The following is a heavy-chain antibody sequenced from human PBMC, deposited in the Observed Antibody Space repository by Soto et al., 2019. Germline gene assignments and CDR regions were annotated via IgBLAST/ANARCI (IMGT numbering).Heavy chain of an antibody. D-gene: IGHD6-19*01. CDR3: ANARCIAVAGSFDY. V-gene: IGHV3-23*01. Sequence: PGGSLRLSCAASGFTFSSYAMSWVRQAPGKGLEWVSAISGSGGSTYYADSVKGRFTISRDNSKNTLYLQMNSLRAEDTAVYYCANARCIAVAGSFDYWGQGTLVTVSS. CDR2: ISGSGGST. CDR1: GFTFSSYA. J-gene: IGHJ4*02.